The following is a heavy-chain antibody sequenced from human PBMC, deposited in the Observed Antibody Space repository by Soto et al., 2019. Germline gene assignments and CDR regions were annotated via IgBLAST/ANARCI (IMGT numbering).Heavy chain of an antibody. CDR1: GFTFSSYG. V-gene: IGHV3-30*18. CDR2: ISYDGSNK. J-gene: IGHJ5*02. CDR3: AKDGNELELSWFDP. Sequence: GGSLRLSCAASGFTFSSYGMHWVRQAPGKGLEWVAVISYDGSNKYYADSVKGRFTISRDNSKNTLYLQMNSLRAEDTAVYYCAKDGNELELSWFDPWGQGTLVTVSS. D-gene: IGHD1-7*01.